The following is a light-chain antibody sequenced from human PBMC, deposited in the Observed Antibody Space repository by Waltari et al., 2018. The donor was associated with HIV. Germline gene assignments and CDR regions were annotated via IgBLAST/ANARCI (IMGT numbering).Light chain of an antibody. CDR3: QQYNSYPWT. CDR1: QSISSW. CDR2: KAS. Sequence: DIQMTQSPSTPSASVGDRVTITCRASQSISSWLAWYQQKPGKAPKLLIYKASSLESGVPSRFSGRGSGTDFTLTISSLQADDFATYYCQQYNSYPWTFGQGTKVEIK. V-gene: IGKV1-5*03. J-gene: IGKJ1*01.